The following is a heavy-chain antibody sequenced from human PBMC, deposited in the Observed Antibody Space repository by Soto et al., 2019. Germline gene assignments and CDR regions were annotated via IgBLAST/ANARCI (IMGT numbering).Heavy chain of an antibody. V-gene: IGHV4-59*01. Sequence: PSETLSLTCTVSGGSISSYYWSWIRQPPGKGLEWIGYIYYSGSTNYNPSLKSRVTISVDTSKNQFSLKLSSVTAADTAVYYCARNPSRYVGWFDPWGQGTLVTVSS. CDR3: ARNPSRYVGWFDP. CDR2: IYYSGST. J-gene: IGHJ5*02. D-gene: IGHD3-16*01. CDR1: GGSISSYY.